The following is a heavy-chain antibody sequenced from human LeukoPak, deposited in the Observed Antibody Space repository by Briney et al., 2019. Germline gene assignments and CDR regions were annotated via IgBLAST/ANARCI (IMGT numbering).Heavy chain of an antibody. Sequence: GGSLRLSCAASGFTSNNYAMSWVRQAPGKGLEWVSVISGSGGSTDYADSVKGRFTISRDNSKNTLYLQMNSLRAEDTAVYYCAKGDSTYYYDSSGYMWGQGTLVTVSS. J-gene: IGHJ4*02. CDR3: AKGDSTYYYDSSGYM. D-gene: IGHD3-22*01. V-gene: IGHV3-23*01. CDR1: GFTSNNYA. CDR2: ISGSGGST.